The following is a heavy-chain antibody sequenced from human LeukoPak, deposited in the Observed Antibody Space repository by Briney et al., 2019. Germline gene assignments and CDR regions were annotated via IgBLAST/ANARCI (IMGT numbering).Heavy chain of an antibody. Sequence: GGSLRLSCAASGFTFSSYAMSWVRQAPGKGLEWVSGISGSGGDTYYADSVKGRFTISRDNSKNTVYLQMSSLRAEDTAVYYCAKPPEYYYYYGMDVWGQGTTVTVSS. CDR1: GFTFSSYA. V-gene: IGHV3-23*01. CDR2: ISGSGGDT. CDR3: AKPPEYYYYYGMDV. J-gene: IGHJ6*02.